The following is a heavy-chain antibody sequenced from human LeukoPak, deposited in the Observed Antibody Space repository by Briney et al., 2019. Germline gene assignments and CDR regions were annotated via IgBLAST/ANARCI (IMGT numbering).Heavy chain of an antibody. Sequence: PGGSLRLSCAASGFTVSSNYMSWVRQAPGKGLEWVSVIYSGGSTYYADSVKGRFTISRDNAKNSLYLQMNSLRAEDTAVYYCARDNPRRPDYGGNHDAFDIWGQGTMVTVSS. CDR3: ARDNPRRPDYGGNHDAFDI. J-gene: IGHJ3*02. V-gene: IGHV3-53*01. CDR2: IYSGGST. CDR1: GFTVSSNY. D-gene: IGHD4-23*01.